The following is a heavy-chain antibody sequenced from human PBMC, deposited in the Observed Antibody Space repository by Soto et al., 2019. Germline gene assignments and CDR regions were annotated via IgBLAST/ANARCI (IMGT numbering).Heavy chain of an antibody. CDR1: GGSLRSYY. CDR3: ARDPDY. J-gene: IGHJ4*02. CDR2: IYYSGYT. Sequence: SETLSLTCTVAGGSLRSYYWSWIRQPPGKGLEWIGYIYYSGYTNYNPSLKSRVTISVDTSKNQFSLKLRSVTAADTAVYYCARDPDYWGQGTLVTVSS. V-gene: IGHV4-59*01.